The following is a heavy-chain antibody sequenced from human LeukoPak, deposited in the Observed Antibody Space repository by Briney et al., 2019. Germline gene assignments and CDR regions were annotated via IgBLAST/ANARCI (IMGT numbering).Heavy chain of an antibody. J-gene: IGHJ4*02. CDR2: IYSGGST. V-gene: IGHV3-53*01. CDR1: GFTVSSNY. D-gene: IGHD6-13*01. CDR3: ARASSSWYYYFDY. Sequence: PGGSLRLSCAASGFTVSSNYMSWVRQAPGKGLEWVSVIYSGGSTYYADSVKGRFTISRDNSKNTLYLQMNSLRAEDTAVYYCARASSSWYYYFDYWGQGTLVTVSS.